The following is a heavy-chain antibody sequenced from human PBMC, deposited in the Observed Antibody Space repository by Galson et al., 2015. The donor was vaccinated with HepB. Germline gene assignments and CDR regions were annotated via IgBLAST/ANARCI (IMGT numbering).Heavy chain of an antibody. J-gene: IGHJ4*02. CDR1: GLTFSDYD. V-gene: IGHV3-30*18. D-gene: IGHD6-19*01. CDR2: ISSNGGAQ. CDR3: AKDISITSGWYDGLDH. Sequence: SLRLSCAVSGLTFSDYDMHWVRQAPGKGLEWVALISSNGGAQYYGDSVKGRLTVSRDNFDNTLYLQMSGLRPGDTAVYYCAKDISITSGWYDGLDHWGQGTLVTVSS.